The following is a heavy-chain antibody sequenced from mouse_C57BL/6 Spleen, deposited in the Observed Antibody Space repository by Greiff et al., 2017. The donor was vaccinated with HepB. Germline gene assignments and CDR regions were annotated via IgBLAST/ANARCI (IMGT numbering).Heavy chain of an antibody. J-gene: IGHJ4*01. D-gene: IGHD2-5*01. CDR2: IYPGDGDT. Sequence: QVQLKESGAELVKPGASVKISCKASGYAFSSYWMNWVKQRPGKGLEWIGQIYPGDGDTNYNGKFKGKATLTADKSSSTAYMQLSSLTSEDSAVYFCARDSNYYAMDYWGQGTSVTVSS. CDR3: ARDSNYYAMDY. V-gene: IGHV1-80*01. CDR1: GYAFSSYW.